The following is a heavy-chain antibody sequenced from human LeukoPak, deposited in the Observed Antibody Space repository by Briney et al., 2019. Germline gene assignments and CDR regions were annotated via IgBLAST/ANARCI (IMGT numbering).Heavy chain of an antibody. J-gene: IGHJ4*02. V-gene: IGHV4-59*01. CDR2: IYYSGST. D-gene: IGHD3-10*01. CDR3: ARESPMVRGVTDY. Sequence: SETLSLTCTVSGGSISSYYWSWIRQPPGKGLEWIGYIYYSGSTNYNPSLKSRVTISVDTSKNQFSLKLSSVTATDTAVYYCARESPMVRGVTDYWGQGTLVTVSS. CDR1: GGSISSYY.